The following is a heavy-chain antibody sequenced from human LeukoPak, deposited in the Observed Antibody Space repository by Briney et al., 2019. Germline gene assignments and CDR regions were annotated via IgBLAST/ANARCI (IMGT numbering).Heavy chain of an antibody. CDR1: GFTFSSYN. J-gene: IGHJ4*02. Sequence: GGSLRLSCAASGFTFSSYNTNWVRQAPGKGLEWVSYISSSGTTIYYVDSVKGRFTISRDNAKNSLYLQMNSLRAEDTAVYYCARVFLEDTQWGQGTLVTVSS. CDR2: ISSSGTTI. CDR3: ARVFLEDTQ. V-gene: IGHV3-48*01. D-gene: IGHD2-15*01.